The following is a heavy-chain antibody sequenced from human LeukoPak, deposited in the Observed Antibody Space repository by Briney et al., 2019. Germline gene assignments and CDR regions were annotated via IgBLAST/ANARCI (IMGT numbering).Heavy chain of an antibody. J-gene: IGHJ2*01. V-gene: IGHV3-49*04. CDR2: IRSKAYGGTT. D-gene: IGHD4-17*01. Sequence: PGGSLRLSCTASGFTFGDYAMSWVRQAPGKGLEWVGFIRSKAYGGTTEYAASVKGRFTISRDNSKNTLYLQMNSLRAEDTAVYYCARSSPEGMTTAFFDLWGRGTLVTVSS. CDR3: ARSSPEGMTTAFFDL. CDR1: GFTFGDYA.